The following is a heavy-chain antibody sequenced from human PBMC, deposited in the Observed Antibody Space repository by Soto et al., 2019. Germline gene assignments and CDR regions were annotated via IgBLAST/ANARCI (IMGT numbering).Heavy chain of an antibody. V-gene: IGHV3-23*01. CDR3: AKGSLRSPLVVVVAAILHPFQH. J-gene: IGHJ1*01. CDR2: ISGSGGST. D-gene: IGHD2-15*01. Sequence: PGGSLRLSCAASGFTFSSYAMSWVRQAPGKGLEWVSAISGSGGSTYYADSVKGRFTISRDNSKNTLYLQMNSLRAEDTAVYYCAKGSLRSPLVVVVAAILHPFQHWGQGTLVTVSS. CDR1: GFTFSSYA.